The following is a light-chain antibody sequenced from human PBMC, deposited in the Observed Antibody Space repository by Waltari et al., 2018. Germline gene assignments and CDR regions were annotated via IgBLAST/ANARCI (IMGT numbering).Light chain of an antibody. J-gene: IGKJ2*01. CDR3: QQYYSYPLT. V-gene: IGKV1-8*01. CDR2: AAS. CDR1: QGISSY. Sequence: AIRMTQSPSSLSASTGDRVTITCRASQGISSYLAWYQQKPGKAPKPLIYAASTLQSGVPSSFSGSGSGTDFTLTISCLQSEDFATYYCQQYYSYPLTFGQGTKLEIK.